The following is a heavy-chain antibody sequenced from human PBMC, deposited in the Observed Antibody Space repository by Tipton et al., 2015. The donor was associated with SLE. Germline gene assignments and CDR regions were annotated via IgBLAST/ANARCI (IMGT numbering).Heavy chain of an antibody. Sequence: TLSLTCAVSGGSFSDYDWSWIRQPPGKGLEWLGEVNHSGSDNYNPSLKSRLTISVDTSKNQFSLRMSSVTAADTAVYFCARGVRFKYSDFWRSYSYYYMDVWGKGTTVTVSS. CDR1: GGSFSDYD. D-gene: IGHD3-3*01. J-gene: IGHJ6*03. CDR2: VNHSGSD. CDR3: ARGVRFKYSDFWRSYSYYYMDV. V-gene: IGHV4-34*01.